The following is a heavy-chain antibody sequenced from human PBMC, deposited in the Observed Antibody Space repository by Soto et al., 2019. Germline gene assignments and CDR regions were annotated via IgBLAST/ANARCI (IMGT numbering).Heavy chain of an antibody. CDR3: TRPNTVDDY. CDR2: IRNKAKNYAT. D-gene: IGHD6-19*01. J-gene: IGHJ4*02. CDR1: GFNFSASG. Sequence: DVHLVESVGGLVQPGGSLKLSCAGSGFNFSASGIHWVRQTPGKGLEWLGRIRNKAKNYATAYGVSAEGRFRFSRDDSKNEAYLQMSGLKTEDTAVYYCTRPNTVDDYWGQGTLVTVSS. V-gene: IGHV3-73*02.